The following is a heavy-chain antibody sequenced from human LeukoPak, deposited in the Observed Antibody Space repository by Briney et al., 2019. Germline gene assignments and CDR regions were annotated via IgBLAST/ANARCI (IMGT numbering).Heavy chain of an antibody. J-gene: IGHJ3*01. CDR1: GFTISSHW. D-gene: IGHD3-3*01. CDR3: ARCPTDFDSSDL. V-gene: IGHV3-7*01. Sequence: PGGSLRLSCAASGFTISSHWMSWVRQVPGKGLESVAHIKHDESETYYVDTVRGRFIISRDNAKNSLYLQMSSLRVEDTSVYHCARCPTDFDSSDLGAHGTLVTVSS. CDR2: IKHDESET.